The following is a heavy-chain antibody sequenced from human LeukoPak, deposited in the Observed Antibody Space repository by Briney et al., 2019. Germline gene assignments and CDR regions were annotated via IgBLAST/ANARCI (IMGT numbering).Heavy chain of an antibody. V-gene: IGHV4-31*03. CDR3: ARLRAASGSFDY. Sequence: PSQTLSLTCTVSGDSISSGGYYWSWLRQHPGKGLEWIGYIYYSGRTFYDPSLKSRLTISVDTSKTQFSLKLTSVTAADTAVYFCARLRAASGSFDYRGQGTLVTVSS. CDR2: IYYSGRT. J-gene: IGHJ4*02. CDR1: GDSISSGGYY. D-gene: IGHD6-13*01.